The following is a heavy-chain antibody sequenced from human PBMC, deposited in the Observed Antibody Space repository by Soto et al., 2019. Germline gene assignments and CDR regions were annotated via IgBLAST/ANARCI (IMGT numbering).Heavy chain of an antibody. Sequence: QVQLVQSGDEVTKPGSSVKVSCKTSGGTFSTYSIVWVRQAPGEGLEWMGGIIPIFGTANYAQKFQDRVTITADKSTNTAFMELSSLKSEDTAMYYCASSSGNNYGVGTNYYFDYWGQGTLVTVSS. CDR3: ASSSGNNYGVGTNYYFDY. V-gene: IGHV1-69*06. D-gene: IGHD1-26*01. CDR2: IIPIFGTA. CDR1: GGTFSTYS. J-gene: IGHJ4*02.